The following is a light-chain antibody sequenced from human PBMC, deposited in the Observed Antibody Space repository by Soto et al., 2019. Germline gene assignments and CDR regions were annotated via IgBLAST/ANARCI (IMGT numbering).Light chain of an antibody. CDR1: QDVRRSQ. CDR2: AAS. CDR3: QQYDTSWT. Sequence: EIVLTQSPGTLSLSPGDTATLSCRASQDVRRSQLAWYQQKPGQAPSLLIYAASARATGIPDRFSGSGSGTDFTLTNSRLQPEDFAVYFCQQYDTSWTFGQGTKVEIK. V-gene: IGKV3-20*01. J-gene: IGKJ1*01.